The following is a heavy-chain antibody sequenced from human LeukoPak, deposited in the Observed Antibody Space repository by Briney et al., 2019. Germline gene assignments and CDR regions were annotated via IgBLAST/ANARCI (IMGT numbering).Heavy chain of an antibody. D-gene: IGHD2-15*01. J-gene: IGHJ4*02. CDR1: GLSFTTFA. CDR2: MKGTGET. V-gene: IGHV3-23*01. CDR3: ARASWVSSADAAT. Sequence: PGGSLRLSCAASGLSFTTFAMGWVRQAPARGLEWLSSMKGTGETIYADSVRGRSTLFRDHSRNTVYLQLNNLRVEDTAVYYCARASWVSSADAATWGQGTVVTVSS.